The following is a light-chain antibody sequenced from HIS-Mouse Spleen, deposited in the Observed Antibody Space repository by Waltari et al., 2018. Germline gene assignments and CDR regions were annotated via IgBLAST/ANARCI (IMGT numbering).Light chain of an antibody. Sequence: DIQMTQSPSTLSASVGDRVTITCRASQSISSWLAWYQQKPGKAPKRLIYKASCLESGVPSRFSGSGSGTEFTLTISSLQPDDFATYYCQQYNSYSWTFGQGTKVEIK. CDR2: KAS. CDR1: QSISSW. J-gene: IGKJ1*01. V-gene: IGKV1-5*03. CDR3: QQYNSYSWT.